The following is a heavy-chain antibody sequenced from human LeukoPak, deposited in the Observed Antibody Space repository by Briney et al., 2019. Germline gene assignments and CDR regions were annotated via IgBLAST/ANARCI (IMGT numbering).Heavy chain of an antibody. D-gene: IGHD5-18*01. CDR2: VSGDGSYP. J-gene: IGHJ4*02. V-gene: IGHV3-74*01. CDR1: GFTFSRHW. CDR3: ARGGLPNALDY. Sequence: GDSLRLSCAASGFTFSRHWMYWVRQPPGKGLVWVSQVSGDGSYPNYADSVKGRFTISRDNAKNTLYLQMNSLSAEDTAVYFCARGGLPNALDYWGQGTLVTVSS.